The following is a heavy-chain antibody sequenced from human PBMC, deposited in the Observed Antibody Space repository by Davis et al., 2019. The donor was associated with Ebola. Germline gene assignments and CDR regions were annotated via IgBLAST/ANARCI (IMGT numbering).Heavy chain of an antibody. CDR3: ARDNSRKFDY. Sequence: GESLKISCAASGFTFSDYWMTWVRQAPGKGLEWVANIKEDGSDTNYVDSVKGRFTISKDNARNSLYLKMNSLRAEDTALYYCARDNSRKFDYWGRGTLVTVSS. J-gene: IGHJ4*02. V-gene: IGHV3-7*03. CDR1: GFTFSDYW. D-gene: IGHD5-18*01. CDR2: IKEDGSDT.